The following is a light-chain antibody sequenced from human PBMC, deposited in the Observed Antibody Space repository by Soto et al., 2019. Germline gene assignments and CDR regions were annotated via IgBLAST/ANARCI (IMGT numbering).Light chain of an antibody. J-gene: IGLJ1*01. Sequence: QSVLTQPPSASGTPGQRVTISCSGSISNIGSNYVYWYQQLPGTAPKLLIYRNNQRPSGVPDRFSGSKSGTSASLAISGLRSEEDADYYCAAWDDSLSGLVFGTGTKVTVL. CDR3: AAWDDSLSGLV. CDR2: RNN. V-gene: IGLV1-47*01. CDR1: ISNIGSNY.